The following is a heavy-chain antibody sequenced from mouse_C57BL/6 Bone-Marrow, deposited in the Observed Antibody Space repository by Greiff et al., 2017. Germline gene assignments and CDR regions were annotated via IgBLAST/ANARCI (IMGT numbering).Heavy chain of an antibody. D-gene: IGHD2-5*01. CDR1: GYSITSGYY. CDR3: ASHSNGDYFDY. J-gene: IGHJ2*01. Sequence: EVQRVESGPGLVKPSQSLSLTCSVTGYSITSGYYWNWIRQFPGNKLEWMGYISYDGSNNYNPSLKNRISITRDTSKNQFFLKLNSVTTEDTATYYCASHSNGDYFDYWGQGTTLTVSS. V-gene: IGHV3-6*01. CDR2: ISYDGSN.